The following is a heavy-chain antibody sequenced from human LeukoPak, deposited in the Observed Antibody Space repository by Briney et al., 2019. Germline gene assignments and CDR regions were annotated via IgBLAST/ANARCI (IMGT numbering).Heavy chain of an antibody. V-gene: IGHV3-48*01. CDR3: AKDDGWVQYAN. CDR2: ISSSSSTI. J-gene: IGHJ4*02. Sequence: GGSLRLSCAASGFTFSSYSMNWVRQAPGKGLEWVSYISSSSSTIYYADSVKGRFTISRDNAKNSLYLQMNSLRAEDTALYYCAKDDGWVQYANWGQGTLVTVSS. D-gene: IGHD5-24*01. CDR1: GFTFSSYS.